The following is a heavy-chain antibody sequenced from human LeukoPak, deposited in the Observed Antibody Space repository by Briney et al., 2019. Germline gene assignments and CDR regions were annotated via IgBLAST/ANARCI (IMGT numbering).Heavy chain of an antibody. V-gene: IGHV1-2*02. D-gene: IGHD3-9*01. Sequence: ASVKVSCKVSGYTLTELSMHWVRQAPGKGLEWMGWINPNSGGTNYAQKFQGRVTMTRDTSISTAYMELSRLRSDDTAVYYCARGAYYDILTGYSRSNWFDPWGQGTLVTVSS. CDR2: INPNSGGT. J-gene: IGHJ5*02. CDR3: ARGAYYDILTGYSRSNWFDP. CDR1: GYTLTELS.